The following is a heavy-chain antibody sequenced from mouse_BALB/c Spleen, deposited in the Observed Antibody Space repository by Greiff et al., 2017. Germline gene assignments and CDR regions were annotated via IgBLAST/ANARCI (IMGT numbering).Heavy chain of an antibody. CDR3: AISTMITLFDY. D-gene: IGHD2-4*01. J-gene: IGHJ2*01. CDR1: GFNIKDYY. CDR2: IDPENGNT. V-gene: IGHV14-1*02. Sequence: VQLQQSGAELVRPGALVKLSCKASGFNIKDYYMHWVKQRPEQGLEWIGWIDPENGNTIYDPKFQGKASITADTSSNTAYLQLSSLTSEDTAVYYCAISTMITLFDYWGQGTTLTVSS.